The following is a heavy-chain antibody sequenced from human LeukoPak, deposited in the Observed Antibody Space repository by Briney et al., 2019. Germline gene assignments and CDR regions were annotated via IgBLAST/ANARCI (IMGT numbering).Heavy chain of an antibody. CDR1: GGTFSSYA. J-gene: IGHJ5*02. CDR2: IIPILGIA. CDR3: ARESSYNWFDP. D-gene: IGHD5-18*01. V-gene: IGHV1-69*04. Sequence: GASVKVSCKASGGTFSSYAICWVRQAPGQGLEWMGRIIPILGIANYAQKFQGRVTITADKSTSTAYMELSSLGSEDTAVYYCARESSYNWFDPWGQGTLVTVSS.